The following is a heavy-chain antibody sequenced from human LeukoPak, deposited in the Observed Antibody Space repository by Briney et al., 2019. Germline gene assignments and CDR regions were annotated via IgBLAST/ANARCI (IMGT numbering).Heavy chain of an antibody. V-gene: IGHV3-21*01. D-gene: IGHD6-13*01. CDR2: ISGSSSYI. Sequence: GGSXRXSXXAXXXXXXSXTMTWVRQAPGKGLEWVSSISGSSSYIYYADSVKGRFTISRDNAKNSLYLQMNSLRVEDTAVYYCARELASTDLNWGQGTLVTVSS. J-gene: IGHJ4*02. CDR1: XXXXXSXT. CDR3: ARELASTDLN.